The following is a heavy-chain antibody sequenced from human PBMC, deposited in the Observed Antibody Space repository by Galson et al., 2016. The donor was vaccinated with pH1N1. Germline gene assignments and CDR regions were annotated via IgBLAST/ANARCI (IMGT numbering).Heavy chain of an antibody. V-gene: IGHV3-11*01. CDR3: AREWGIGAAGPLDP. CDR2: IGSSGNV. CDR1: GFTLSDYY. J-gene: IGHJ5*02. D-gene: IGHD6-13*01. Sequence: SCAASGFTLSDYYMNWIRETPERGLEWLSSIGSSGNVAYADSVKGRFTTSRDNAQHSLLLQKDSLRVDDTALYYCAREWGIGAAGPLDPWGQGALVIVSS.